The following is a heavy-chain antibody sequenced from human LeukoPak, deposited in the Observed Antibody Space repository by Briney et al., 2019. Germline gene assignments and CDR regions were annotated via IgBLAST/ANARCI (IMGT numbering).Heavy chain of an antibody. CDR1: GGTFSSYA. J-gene: IGHJ6*02. Sequence: ASVKVSCKASGGTFSSYAISWVRQAPGQGLEWMGWISAYNGNTNYAQKLQGRVTMTTDTSTSTAYMELRSLRSDDTAVYYCARENRGSYFYYYYGMDVWGQGTTVTVSS. CDR3: ARENRGSYFYYYYGMDV. D-gene: IGHD1-26*01. V-gene: IGHV1-18*01. CDR2: ISAYNGNT.